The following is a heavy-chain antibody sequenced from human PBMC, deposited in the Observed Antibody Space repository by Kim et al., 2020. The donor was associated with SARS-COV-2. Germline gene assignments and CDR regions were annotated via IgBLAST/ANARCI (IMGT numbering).Heavy chain of an antibody. D-gene: IGHD1-26*01. CDR3: ARTHAQWELHLFVYFDL. J-gene: IGHJ2*01. Sequence: GESLKISCKGSGYSFTSYWIGWVRQMPGKGLEWMGIIYPGDSDTRYSPSFQGQVTISADKSISTAYLQWSSLKASDTAMYYCARTHAQWELHLFVYFDLWGRGTLVTVSS. CDR2: IYPGDSDT. V-gene: IGHV5-51*01. CDR1: GYSFTSYW.